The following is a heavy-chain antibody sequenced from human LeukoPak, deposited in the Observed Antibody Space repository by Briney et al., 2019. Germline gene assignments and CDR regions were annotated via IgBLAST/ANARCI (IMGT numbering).Heavy chain of an antibody. CDR3: ARVANITTFGMDV. CDR1: GFTFSSFG. Sequence: AGVSLRLSCAASGFTFSSFGMHWVRQAPGKGLEWVAVIWYDGSKKYYADSVKGRFTISRDNSKNTLYLQMNALRAEDTAVYYCARVANITTFGMDVWGQGTTVTVSS. D-gene: IGHD3-9*01. J-gene: IGHJ6*02. V-gene: IGHV3-33*01. CDR2: IWYDGSKK.